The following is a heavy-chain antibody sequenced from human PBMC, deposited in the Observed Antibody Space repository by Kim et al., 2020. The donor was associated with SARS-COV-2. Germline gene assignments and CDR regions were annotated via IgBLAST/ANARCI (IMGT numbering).Heavy chain of an antibody. CDR1: GYTFTSYG. Sequence: ASVKVSYKASGYTFTSYGISWVRQAPGQGLEWMGWISAYNGNTNYAQKLQGRVTMTTDTSTNTAYMELRSLRSDDTAVYYCAIAAAGQYYFDYWGQGTLVTVSS. J-gene: IGHJ4*02. D-gene: IGHD6-13*01. CDR2: ISAYNGNT. CDR3: AIAAAGQYYFDY. V-gene: IGHV1-18*04.